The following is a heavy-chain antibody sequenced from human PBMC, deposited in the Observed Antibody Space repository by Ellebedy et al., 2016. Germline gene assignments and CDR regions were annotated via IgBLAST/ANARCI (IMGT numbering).Heavy chain of an antibody. D-gene: IGHD4-17*01. J-gene: IGHJ5*02. V-gene: IGHV4-34*10. CDR3: ARYLTTVTNNWFDP. Sequence: SETLSLXXGVSGGSLSAFWWTWIRQSPEKGLEWIGEINDSGTTNYNPSLNSRITLSVDKSKKQISLRLSSVTAADTAVYYCARYLTTVTNNWFDPWGQGTLVTVSS. CDR1: GGSLSAFW. CDR2: INDSGTT.